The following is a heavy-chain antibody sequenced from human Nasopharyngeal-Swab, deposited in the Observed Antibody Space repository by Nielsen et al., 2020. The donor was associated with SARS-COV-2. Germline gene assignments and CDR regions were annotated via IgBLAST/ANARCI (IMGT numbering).Heavy chain of an antibody. Sequence: VRQAPGKGLVWVSRINSDGSTISYADSMKGRFTISRDNAKNTLYLQMNSLRAEDTAVYYCARDGPTVTRPIYNYIDVWGKGTTVTVSS. D-gene: IGHD4-11*01. CDR2: INSDGSTI. V-gene: IGHV3-74*01. J-gene: IGHJ6*03. CDR3: ARDGPTVTRPIYNYIDV.